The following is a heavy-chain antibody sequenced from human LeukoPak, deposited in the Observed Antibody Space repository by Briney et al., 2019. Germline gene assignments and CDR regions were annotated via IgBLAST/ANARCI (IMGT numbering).Heavy chain of an antibody. CDR2: ISGDGGST. V-gene: IGHV3-43*02. CDR1: GFTFDDYA. J-gene: IGHJ4*02. Sequence: GGSLRLSCGASGFTFDDYAMHWVRQAPGKGLEWVSLISGDGGSTYYADSVKGRFTISRDNSKNSLYLQMNSLRTEDTALYYCAKDSPFSYYYDSSGYHYYFDYWGQGTLVTV. CDR3: AKDSPFSYYYDSSGYHYYFDY. D-gene: IGHD3-22*01.